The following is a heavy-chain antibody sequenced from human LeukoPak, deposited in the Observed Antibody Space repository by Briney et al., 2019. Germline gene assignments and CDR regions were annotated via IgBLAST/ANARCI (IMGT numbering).Heavy chain of an antibody. D-gene: IGHD3-9*01. CDR1: GYTFTGYY. CDR3: ANEERVDWYYFDY. CDR2: VNLNSGGT. J-gene: IGHJ4*02. Sequence: ASVKVSCKASGYTFTGYYMHWVRQAPGQGLEWMGRVNLNSGGTNYAQNFQGRVTMTRDTSISTAYMELSRLTSDDTAVYYCANEERVDWYYFDYWGQGTLVTVSS. V-gene: IGHV1-2*06.